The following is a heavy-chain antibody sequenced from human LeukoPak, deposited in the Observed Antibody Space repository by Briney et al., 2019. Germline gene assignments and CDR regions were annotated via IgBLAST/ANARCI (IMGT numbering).Heavy chain of an antibody. CDR1: GFTFDDYA. V-gene: IGHV3-9*01. CDR3: ARGWRARIAVAGDYFDY. Sequence: GGSLRLSCAASGFTFDDYAMHWVRQAPGKGLEWVSGISWNSGSIGYADSVKGRFTISRDNAKNSLYLQMNSLRAEDAAVYYCARGWRARIAVAGDYFDYWGQGTLVTVSS. CDR2: ISWNSGSI. D-gene: IGHD6-19*01. J-gene: IGHJ4*02.